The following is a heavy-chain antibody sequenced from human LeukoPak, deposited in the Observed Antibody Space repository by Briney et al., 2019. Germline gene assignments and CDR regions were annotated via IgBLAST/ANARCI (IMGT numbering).Heavy chain of an antibody. D-gene: IGHD3-22*01. CDR3: ARDSAIWDYYDSSGYDY. CDR2: ISYDGSNK. V-gene: IGHV3-30*14. CDR1: GFTFSSYA. J-gene: IGHJ4*02. Sequence: PGGSLRLSCAASGFTFSSYAMHWVRQAPGKGLEWVAVISYDGSNKYYADSVKGRFTISRDNSKNTLYLQMSSLRAEDTAVYYCARDSAIWDYYDSSGYDYWGQGTLVTVSS.